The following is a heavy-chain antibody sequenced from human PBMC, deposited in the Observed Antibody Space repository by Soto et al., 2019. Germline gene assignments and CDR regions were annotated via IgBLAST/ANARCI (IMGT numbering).Heavy chain of an antibody. J-gene: IGHJ4*02. CDR2: ISGSGGST. CDR1: GFTFSSYA. Sequence: EVQLLESGGGLVQPGGSLRLSCAASGFTFSSYAMSWVRQAPGKGLEWVSAISGSGGSTYYADSVKGRFTISRDNSKNTLYLQMNSLRAEDTAVYYCATGGGSHEYSSLGRVYWGQGTLVTVSS. D-gene: IGHD6-6*01. CDR3: ATGGGSHEYSSLGRVY. V-gene: IGHV3-23*01.